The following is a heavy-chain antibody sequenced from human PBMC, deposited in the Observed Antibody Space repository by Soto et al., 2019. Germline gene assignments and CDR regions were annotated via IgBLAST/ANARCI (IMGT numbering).Heavy chain of an antibody. D-gene: IGHD3-10*01. V-gene: IGHV5-51*01. Sequence: GESLKISCKGSGYSFTSYWIGWVRQMPGKGLEWMGIIYPGDSDTRYSPSFQGQVTIAADKSISTAYLQWSSLKASDTAMYYCARLYYGSGSYRPFDYWGQGTLVTVSS. J-gene: IGHJ4*02. CDR1: GYSFTSYW. CDR2: IYPGDSDT. CDR3: ARLYYGSGSYRPFDY.